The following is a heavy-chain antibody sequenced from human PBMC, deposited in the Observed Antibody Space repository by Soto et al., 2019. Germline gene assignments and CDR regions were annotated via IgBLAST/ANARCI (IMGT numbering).Heavy chain of an antibody. CDR3: AKEDYGSGSYYRGDYFDY. J-gene: IGHJ4*02. V-gene: IGHV3-23*01. CDR2: ISGSGGST. Sequence: EVQLLESGGGLVQPGGSLRLSCAASGFTFSSYAMSCVRQAPGKGLEWVSAISGSGGSTYYADSVMGRFTISRDKSKNPLYLRMNSVRAEDTAVYYCAKEDYGSGSYYRGDYFDYWGQGPLVTVSS. D-gene: IGHD3-10*01. CDR1: GFTFSSYA.